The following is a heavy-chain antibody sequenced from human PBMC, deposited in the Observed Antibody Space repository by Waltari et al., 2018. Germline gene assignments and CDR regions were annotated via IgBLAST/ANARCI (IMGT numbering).Heavy chain of an antibody. J-gene: IGHJ4*02. D-gene: IGHD1-1*01. V-gene: IGHV3-21*01. CDR1: GLPFSSYS. CDR3: ARGTRALYFDY. CDR2: ISSSSSYI. Sequence: EVQLVESGGGLVTPGGSLRLSCAASGLPFSSYSMNWVRQAPGKGLEWVSSISSSSSYIYYADSVKGRFTISRDNAKNSLYLQMNSLRAEDTAVYCCARGTRALYFDYWGQGTLVTVSS.